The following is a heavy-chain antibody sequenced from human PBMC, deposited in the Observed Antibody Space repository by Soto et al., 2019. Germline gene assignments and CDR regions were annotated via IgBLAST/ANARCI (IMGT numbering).Heavy chain of an antibody. D-gene: IGHD3-3*01. CDR1: GGSISSSSYY. J-gene: IGHJ4*02. V-gene: IGHV4-39*01. CDR3: ARHTVTNYDFWSGYSPISRQHFDY. CDR2: IYYSGST. Sequence: SETLSLTCTVSGGSISSSSYYWGWIRQPPGKGLEWIGSIYYSGSTYYNPSLKSRVTISVDTSKNQFSLKLSSVTAADTAVYYCARHTVTNYDFWSGYSPISRQHFDYWGQGTLVTVSS.